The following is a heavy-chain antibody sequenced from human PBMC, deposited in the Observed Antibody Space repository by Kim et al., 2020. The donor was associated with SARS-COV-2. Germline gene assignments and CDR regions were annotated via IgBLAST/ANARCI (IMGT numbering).Heavy chain of an antibody. CDR1: GFTFSGYG. Sequence: GGSLRLSCAASGFTFSGYGMTWVRQGLGKGLEWVGNIKQDGSEKYYMDSVKGRFTISRDNAKNTLYLQMSSLRAEDTAVYYCMSGRGGDYWGQGALVTV. D-gene: IGHD3-16*01. V-gene: IGHV3-7*03. CDR3: MSGRGGDY. J-gene: IGHJ4*02. CDR2: IKQDGSEK.